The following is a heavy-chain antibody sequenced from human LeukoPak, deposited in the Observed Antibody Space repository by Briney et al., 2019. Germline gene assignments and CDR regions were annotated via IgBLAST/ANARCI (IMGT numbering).Heavy chain of an antibody. Sequence: TSETLSLTCTVSGGSISSYYWSWIRQPPGKGLEWIGYIYYSGSTNYNPSLKSRVTISVDTSKNQFSLKLSSVTAADTAVYYCARSPRLVWNDFDYWGQGTLVTVSS. CDR3: ARSPRLVWNDFDY. V-gene: IGHV4-59*08. CDR1: GGSISSYY. CDR2: IYYSGST. J-gene: IGHJ4*02. D-gene: IGHD1-1*01.